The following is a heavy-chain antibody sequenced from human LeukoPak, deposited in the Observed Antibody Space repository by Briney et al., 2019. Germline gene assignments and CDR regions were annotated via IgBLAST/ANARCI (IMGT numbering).Heavy chain of an antibody. D-gene: IGHD3-10*01. J-gene: IGHJ3*02. CDR2: IYYSGST. CDR1: GGSISSGGYY. V-gene: IGHV4-31*03. CDR3: ARGYGSGGANAFDI. Sequence: PSQTLSLTCTVSGGSISSGGYYWSWIRQHPGKGLEWIGCIYYSGSTYYNPSLKSRVTISVDTSKNQFSLKLSSVTAADTAVYYCARGYGSGGANAFDIWGQGTMVTVSS.